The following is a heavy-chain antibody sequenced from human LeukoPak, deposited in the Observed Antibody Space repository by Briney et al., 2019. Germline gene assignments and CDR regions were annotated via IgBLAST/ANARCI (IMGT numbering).Heavy chain of an antibody. Sequence: SETLSLTCAVFGGSFSGYYWSWIRQPPGKGLEWIGEINHSRSTNYNPSLKSRVTISVDTSKNQFSLKLNSVTAADTAVYYCARHYGPWGQGTLVTVSS. D-gene: IGHD3-16*01. J-gene: IGHJ5*02. CDR3: ARHYGP. V-gene: IGHV4-34*01. CDR2: INHSRST. CDR1: GGSFSGYY.